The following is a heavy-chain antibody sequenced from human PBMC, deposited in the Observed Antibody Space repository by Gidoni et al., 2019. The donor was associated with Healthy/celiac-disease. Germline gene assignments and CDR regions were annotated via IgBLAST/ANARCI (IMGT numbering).Heavy chain of an antibody. CDR3: AKDLGVPYGGFDY. CDR1: GFTLSSYA. Sequence: EVQLLESGGGLVQPGGSLRLSCAVSGFTLSSYAMNWVRQAPGKGVEGVSAISGSGSTTYYADSVKGRFTISRDNSKNTLYLQMNSLRAEDTAVYYCAKDLGVPYGGFDYWGQGTLVTVSS. D-gene: IGHD4-17*01. J-gene: IGHJ4*02. V-gene: IGHV3-23*01. CDR2: ISGSGSTT.